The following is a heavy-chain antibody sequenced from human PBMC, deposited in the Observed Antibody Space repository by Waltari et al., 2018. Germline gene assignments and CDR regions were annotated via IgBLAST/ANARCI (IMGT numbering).Heavy chain of an antibody. J-gene: IGHJ3*02. CDR1: GGSISSYY. CDR3: ARVSTMIVVVTSAYAFDI. V-gene: IGHV4-59*01. CDR2: IYYSGST. Sequence: QVQLQESGPGLVKPSETLSLTCTVSGGSISSYYWSWIRPPPGQGLEWIGYIYYSGSTNYNPSLKSRVTISVDTSKNQFSLKLRSVTAADTAVYYCARVSTMIVVVTSAYAFDIWGQGTMVTVSS. D-gene: IGHD3-22*01.